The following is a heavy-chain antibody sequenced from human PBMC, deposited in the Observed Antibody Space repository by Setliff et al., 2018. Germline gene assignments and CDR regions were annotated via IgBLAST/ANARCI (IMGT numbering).Heavy chain of an antibody. Sequence: AGGSLRLSCAASGFTFSTYRMHWVRQAPGKGLEWVAVIWDDGVKKYHADSVKGRFTISRDNSKNTLYLQMNSLRPGDTAVYYCARTCSGSGCYAGLESWGQGTPVTVSS. CDR3: ARTCSGSGCYAGLES. V-gene: IGHV3-33*08. CDR1: GFTFSTYR. D-gene: IGHD2-15*01. J-gene: IGHJ4*02. CDR2: IWDDGVKK.